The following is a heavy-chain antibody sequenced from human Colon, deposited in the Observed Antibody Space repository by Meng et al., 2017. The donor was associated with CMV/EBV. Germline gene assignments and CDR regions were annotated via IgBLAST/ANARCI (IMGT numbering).Heavy chain of an antibody. CDR1: GFTFCNYA. V-gene: IGHV3-23*01. D-gene: IGHD3-3*01. Sequence: SGFTFCNYAMSWVRQAPGKEVGWLSVISGVGTTTYYADSVKGRFTISRDNSKNTVYLQMNSLEAEDTALYYCAKGREYIDFWSGFTWGQGTLVTVSS. J-gene: IGHJ4*02. CDR2: ISGVGTTT. CDR3: AKGREYIDFWSGFT.